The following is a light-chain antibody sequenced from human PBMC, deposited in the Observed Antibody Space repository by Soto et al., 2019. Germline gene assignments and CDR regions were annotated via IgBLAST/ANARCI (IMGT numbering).Light chain of an antibody. CDR1: QSINSY. CDR2: ATS. CDR3: HQTDSTPQT. V-gene: IGKV1-39*01. J-gene: IGKJ2*01. Sequence: DIQMTQSPSSLSASVGDRVTITCRARQSINSYLNWYQQKPGKAPKLLIYATSTLQSGVPSRFSSSGSGTDFTLTISCLQPEDFATYCCHQTDSTPQTFGQGTKFDIK.